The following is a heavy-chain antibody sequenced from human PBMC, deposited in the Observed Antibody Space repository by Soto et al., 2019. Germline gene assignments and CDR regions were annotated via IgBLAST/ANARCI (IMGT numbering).Heavy chain of an antibody. V-gene: IGHV3-30-3*01. CDR3: ARAPILEWHPNYFDY. J-gene: IGHJ4*02. D-gene: IGHD3-3*01. CDR2: ISYDGSNK. Sequence: GGSLRLSCAASGFTFSSYAMHWVRQAPGKGLEWVAVISYDGSNKYYADSVKGRFTISRDNSKNTLYLQMNSLRAEDTAVYYCARAPILEWHPNYFDYWGQGTLVTVSS. CDR1: GFTFSSYA.